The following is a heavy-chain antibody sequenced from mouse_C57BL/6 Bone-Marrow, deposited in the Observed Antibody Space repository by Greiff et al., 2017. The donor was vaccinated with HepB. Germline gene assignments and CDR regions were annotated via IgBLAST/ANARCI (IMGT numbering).Heavy chain of an antibody. CDR3: ARGAYYGSSEAY. J-gene: IGHJ3*01. D-gene: IGHD1-1*01. CDR2: IYPRSGNT. Sequence: QVQLQQSGAELARPGASVTLSCKASGYTFTSYGISWVKQRTGQGLEWIGEIYPRSGNTYYNEKFKGKATRTAEKSSSTAYMDLRSMTCEDSAVYVCARGAYYGSSEAYWGQGTLVTVSA. CDR1: GYTFTSYG. V-gene: IGHV1-81*01.